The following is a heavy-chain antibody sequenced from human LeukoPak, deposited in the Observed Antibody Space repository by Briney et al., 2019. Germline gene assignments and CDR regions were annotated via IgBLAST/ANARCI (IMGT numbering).Heavy chain of an antibody. CDR3: ATAGNYRFDY. Sequence: GGSLRLSCAASGFTVSSNYMSWVRQAPGKGLVWVSRINIDGRTTNYADSVKGRFTISGDNAKNTLYLQMNTLRPEDTATYYCATAGNYRFDYWGQGTLVTVSS. CDR2: INIDGRTT. D-gene: IGHD1-7*01. V-gene: IGHV3-74*01. CDR1: GFTVSSNY. J-gene: IGHJ4*02.